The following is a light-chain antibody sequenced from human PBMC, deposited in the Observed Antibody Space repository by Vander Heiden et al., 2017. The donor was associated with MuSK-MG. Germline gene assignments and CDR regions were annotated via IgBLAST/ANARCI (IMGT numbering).Light chain of an antibody. V-gene: IGKV1-9*01. CDR3: RQLNTYPLT. J-gene: IGKJ4*01. Sequence: DIQLTQSPTFLSASVGDRVTITCRASQGIRNYLAWYQQQPGKAPKLLISAASTLQSGGPSRFSGSGSGTEFTLTISSLQPEDFATYYCRQLNTYPLTFGGGTKVEIK. CDR1: QGIRNY. CDR2: AAS.